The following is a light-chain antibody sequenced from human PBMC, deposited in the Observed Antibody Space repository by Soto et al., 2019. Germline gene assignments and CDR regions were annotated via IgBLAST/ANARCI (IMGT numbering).Light chain of an antibody. J-gene: IGKJ5*01. CDR2: GAS. Sequence: EVVMTQSPATLSVSPGERATLSCRASQSVSNNLAWYHQKPGQAPRLLIYGASTRATDIPARFSASGSGTEFTLTISSLQSEDFAVYFCQQYNDWPITFGQGTRLEMK. CDR3: QQYNDWPIT. V-gene: IGKV3-15*01. CDR1: QSVSNN.